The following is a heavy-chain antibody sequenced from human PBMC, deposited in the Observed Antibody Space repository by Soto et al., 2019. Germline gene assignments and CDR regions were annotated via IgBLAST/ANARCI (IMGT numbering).Heavy chain of an antibody. J-gene: IGHJ4*02. V-gene: IGHV3-7*03. CDR1: GFTFSTYW. CDR2: IKQDGSEK. D-gene: IGHD2-2*01. Sequence: GGSLRLSCSASGFTFSTYWMSWVRQAPGKGLEWVANIKQDGSEKYYVDSVKGRFTISRDNAKNSLYLQMNSLRAEDTAVYYCARDSLGYSTSTSCYWSEDYWGQGALVTV. CDR3: ARDSLGYSTSTSCYWSEDY.